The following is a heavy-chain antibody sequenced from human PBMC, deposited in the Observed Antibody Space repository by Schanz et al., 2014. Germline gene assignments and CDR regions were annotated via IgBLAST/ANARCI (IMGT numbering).Heavy chain of an antibody. V-gene: IGHV3-23*04. CDR3: VRERTNYGGNSYFFDH. J-gene: IGHJ4*02. CDR1: GFTFSSYA. D-gene: IGHD2-21*02. CDR2: ISGGGGTT. Sequence: VQLVESGGGVVQPGRSLRLSCAASGFTFSSYAMSWVRQAPGKGLEWVSAISGGGGTTYYADSVKGRFTISRDNSKNTLYLQMNSLRAEDTAVYYCVRERTNYGGNSYFFDHWGQGTLVTVSS.